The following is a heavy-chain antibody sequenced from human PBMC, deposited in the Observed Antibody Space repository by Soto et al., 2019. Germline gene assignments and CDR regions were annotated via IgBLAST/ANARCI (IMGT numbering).Heavy chain of an antibody. CDR2: INHSGST. CDR1: GGSFSGYF. CDR3: ARVKYSSGWGPYYYYMDV. V-gene: IGHV4-34*01. J-gene: IGHJ6*03. Sequence: TLSLTCAVYGGSFSGYFWSLIRQPPGKGLEKIGEINHSGSTNYNPSLKSRVTISVDTSKNQFSLKLSSVTAADTAVFYCARVKYSSGWGPYYYYMDVWGKGTTVTVSS. D-gene: IGHD6-19*01.